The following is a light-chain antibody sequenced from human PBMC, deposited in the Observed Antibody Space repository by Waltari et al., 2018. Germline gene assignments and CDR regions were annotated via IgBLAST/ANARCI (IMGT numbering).Light chain of an antibody. J-gene: IGLJ2*01. CDR2: EVT. CDR1: GSDVGAYTY. CDR3: TSFAGGKTVI. V-gene: IGLV2-8*01. Sequence: QSALTQPPSASGSPGQPVTISCTGSGSDVGAYTYVSWYQHHPGKAPKLMIYEVTKRPSGVPDRFSGSKSDNSASLTVSGLQPDDEAYYYCTSFAGGKTVIFGGGTKLTVL.